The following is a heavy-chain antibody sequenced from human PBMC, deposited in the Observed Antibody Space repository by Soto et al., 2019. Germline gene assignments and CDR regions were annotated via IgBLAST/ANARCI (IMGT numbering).Heavy chain of an antibody. V-gene: IGHV3-7*05. CDR3: ASQRISSAMDV. CDR1: GFTFGDYW. Sequence: EVQLVESGGGLVQPGGSLRLSCGVSGFTFGDYWMTWVRQAAGKGLEWVANMNQDGSEKFYVDSVKGRFTISRDNAKNSLYLQMNSLRAEDTAVYYCASQRISSAMDVWGQGTTVTVSS. J-gene: IGHJ6*02. D-gene: IGHD3-10*01. CDR2: MNQDGSEK.